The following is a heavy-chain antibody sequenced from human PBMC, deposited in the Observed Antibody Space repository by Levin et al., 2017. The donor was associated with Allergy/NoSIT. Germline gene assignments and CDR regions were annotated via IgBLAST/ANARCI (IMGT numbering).Heavy chain of an antibody. D-gene: IGHD6-19*01. V-gene: IGHV3-30-3*01. CDR2: ISYDGSKK. Sequence: GGSLRLSCAASGLTFSSYAMHWVRQAPGKGLEWVAVISYDGSKKYYTDSVKGRFTISRDNSKNTLYLQMNSLRPEDTAVYYCARGYSSGWYLRGDDAFDIWGQGTMVTVSS. J-gene: IGHJ3*02. CDR1: GLTFSSYA. CDR3: ARGYSSGWYLRGDDAFDI.